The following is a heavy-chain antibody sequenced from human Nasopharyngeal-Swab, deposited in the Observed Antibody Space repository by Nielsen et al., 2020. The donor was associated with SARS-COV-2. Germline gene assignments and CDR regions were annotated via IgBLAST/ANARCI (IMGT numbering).Heavy chain of an antibody. V-gene: IGHV3-23*01. CDR2: ISGSGGST. CDR1: GFTVSSNY. Sequence: GESLKISCAASGFTVSSNYMSWVRQAPGKGLEWVSAISGSGGSTYYADSVKGRFTISRDNSKNTLYLQMNSLRAEDTAVYYCAKATRRYSSSSSIDYWGQGTLVTVSS. D-gene: IGHD6-6*01. CDR3: AKATRRYSSSSSIDY. J-gene: IGHJ4*02.